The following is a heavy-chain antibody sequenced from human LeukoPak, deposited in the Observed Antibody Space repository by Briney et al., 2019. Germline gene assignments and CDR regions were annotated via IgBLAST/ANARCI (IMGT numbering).Heavy chain of an antibody. CDR2: IYYSGST. CDR1: GSSISSYY. V-gene: IGHV4-59*12. J-gene: IGHJ4*02. Sequence: SETLSLTCTVSGSSISSYYWSWIRQPPGKGLEWIGYIYYSGSTNYNPSLKSRVTISVDTSKNQFSLKLSSVTAADTAVYYCARTYSSSWYRYWGQGXLVTXSS. D-gene: IGHD6-13*01. CDR3: ARTYSSSWYRY.